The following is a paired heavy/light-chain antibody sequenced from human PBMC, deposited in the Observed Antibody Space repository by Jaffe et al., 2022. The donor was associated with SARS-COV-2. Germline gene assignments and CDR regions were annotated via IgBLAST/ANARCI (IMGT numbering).Light chain of an antibody. CDR1: SSDVGAYSY. J-gene: IGLJ1*01. CDR3: SSYVGNNTGV. V-gene: IGLV2-8*01. Sequence: QSALTQPPSASGSPGQSVTISCTGTSSDVGAYSYVSWYQQHPGKAPKLMIYEVNKRPSGVPDRFSGSKSRNTASLTVSGLQAEDEADYYCSSYVGNNTGVFGTGTKVTVL. CDR2: EVN.
Heavy chain of an antibody. D-gene: IGHD3-3*01. Sequence: EVQLVQSGAEMRRPGESLKISCKTSGYSFTTYWIAWVRQMPGKGLEFVGIIYPGDSDTRYSPSFQGQVAISVDKSTTTAYLQWTSLRASDTAMYYCASLWSDGGDYWGQGTLVTVSS. J-gene: IGHJ4*02. CDR3: ASLWSDGGDY. CDR2: IYPGDSDT. CDR1: GYSFTTYW. V-gene: IGHV5-51*01.